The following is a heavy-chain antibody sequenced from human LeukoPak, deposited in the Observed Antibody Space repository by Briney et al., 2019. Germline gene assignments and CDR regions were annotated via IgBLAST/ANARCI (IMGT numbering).Heavy chain of an antibody. CDR2: IQASGST. CDR1: GGSISSYY. V-gene: IGHV4-4*07. D-gene: IGHD6-19*01. Sequence: SETLSLTCTVSGGSISSYYWSWIRQPAGRGLERIGRIQASGSTIYNPSLKSRVTMSVDTSKNQFSLKVTSVTAADTAVYYCARDMAVAPYNWFDPWGQGTLVTVSS. J-gene: IGHJ5*02. CDR3: ARDMAVAPYNWFDP.